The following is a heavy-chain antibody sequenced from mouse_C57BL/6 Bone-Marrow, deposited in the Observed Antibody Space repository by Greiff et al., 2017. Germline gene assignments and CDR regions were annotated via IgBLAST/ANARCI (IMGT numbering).Heavy chain of an antibody. CDR1: GYTFTSYG. V-gene: IGHV1-81*01. J-gene: IGHJ3*01. Sequence: QVQLQQSGAELARPGASVKLSCKASGYTFTSYGISWVKQRTGQGLEWIGEIYPRSGNTYYNEKFKGKATLTADKSSSTAYRELRSLTSEDAAVYFCSRRRYYGAAWFAYWGQGTLVTVSA. CDR2: IYPRSGNT. D-gene: IGHD1-1*01. CDR3: SRRRYYGAAWFAY.